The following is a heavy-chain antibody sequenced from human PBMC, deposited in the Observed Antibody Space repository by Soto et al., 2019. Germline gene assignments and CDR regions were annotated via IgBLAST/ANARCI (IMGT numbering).Heavy chain of an antibody. D-gene: IGHD2-2*01. Sequence: QVQLVQSGAEVKKPGASVKVSCQASGYPFTSNDITWVRQAPGQGLEWMGWMNPNSGDKGYAQKFQGRVNMTRNTSISTAYMELSSLTSEDTAVYYCARDSTSPDYWGQGTLVTVSS. CDR2: MNPNSGDK. CDR3: ARDSTSPDY. V-gene: IGHV1-8*01. J-gene: IGHJ4*02. CDR1: GYPFTSND.